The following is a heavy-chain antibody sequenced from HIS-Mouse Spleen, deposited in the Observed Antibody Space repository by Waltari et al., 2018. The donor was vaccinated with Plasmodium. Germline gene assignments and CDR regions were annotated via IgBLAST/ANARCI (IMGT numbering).Heavy chain of an antibody. CDR2: IKQDGSEK. Sequence: EVQLVESGGGLVQPGGSLRLSCAASGFTFSSYWMSWVRQAPGKGREWVGNIKQDGSEKDYVDSVKGRFTISRDNAKNSLYLQMNSLRAEDTAVYYCASSWYWYFDLWGRGTLVTVSS. CDR3: ASSWYWYFDL. CDR1: GFTFSSYW. D-gene: IGHD6-13*01. J-gene: IGHJ2*01. V-gene: IGHV3-7*01.